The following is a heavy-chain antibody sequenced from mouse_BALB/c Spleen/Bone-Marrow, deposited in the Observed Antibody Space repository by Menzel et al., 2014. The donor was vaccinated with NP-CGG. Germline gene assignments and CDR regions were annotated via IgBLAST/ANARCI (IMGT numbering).Heavy chain of an antibody. CDR3: ARRYFDV. CDR1: GYTFTSYW. J-gene: IGHJ1*01. V-gene: IGHV1S41*01. CDR2: IAPGSGST. Sequence: DLVKPGASVKLSCKASGYTFTSYWINWIKQRPGQGLEWIGRIAPGSGSTYYNEMFKGKATLTVDTSSSTAYIQLSSLSSEDSAVYCCARRYFDVWGAGTTVTVSS.